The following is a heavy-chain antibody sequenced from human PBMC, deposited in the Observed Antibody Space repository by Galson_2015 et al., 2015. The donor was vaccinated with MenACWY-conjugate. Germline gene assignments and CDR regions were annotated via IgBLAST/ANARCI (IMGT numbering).Heavy chain of an antibody. Sequence: SVKVSCKASGYTFTSYGISWVRQAPGQGLEWMGWISAYNGNTNYAQKLQGRVTMTTDTSTSTAYMELRSLRSDDTAVYYCAKIAAAGTFLVYWGQGTLVTVSS. V-gene: IGHV1-18*01. CDR3: AKIAAAGTFLVY. J-gene: IGHJ4*02. D-gene: IGHD6-13*01. CDR1: GYTFTSYG. CDR2: ISAYNGNT.